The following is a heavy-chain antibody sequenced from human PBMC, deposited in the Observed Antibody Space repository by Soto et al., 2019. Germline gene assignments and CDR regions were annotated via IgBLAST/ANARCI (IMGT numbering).Heavy chain of an antibody. Sequence: QLQLQESGPGLVKPSETLFLTCTVSGGSISSSSYYWGWIRQPPGKGLEWIGSIYYSGSTYYNPSPKGRATRHGDTSKNQFARKLSPGTAADTAVDYGASSGVPAAHTCGGGETGAAFDIWGQGTMVTVSS. CDR1: GGSISSSSYY. CDR2: IYYSGST. CDR3: ASSGVPAAHTCGGGETGAAFDI. V-gene: IGHV4-39*01. D-gene: IGHD2-2*01. J-gene: IGHJ3*02.